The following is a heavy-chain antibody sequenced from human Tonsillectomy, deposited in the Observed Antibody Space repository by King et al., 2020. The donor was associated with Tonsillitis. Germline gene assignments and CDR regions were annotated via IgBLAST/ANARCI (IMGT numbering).Heavy chain of an antibody. CDR2: VHYSGST. V-gene: IGHV4-39*02. J-gene: IGHJ4*02. Sequence: QLQESGPGLVKPSGTLSLTCTVSGGSITITYYYWGWIRQRPGKGLEWIANVHYSGSTYYNPSLKSRVTISVDTSKNQFSLKLTSVTAADTAVFYCARADGDYKVFDYWGQGTPVTVSS. CDR3: ARADGDYKVFDY. D-gene: IGHD4-17*01. CDR1: GGSITITYYY.